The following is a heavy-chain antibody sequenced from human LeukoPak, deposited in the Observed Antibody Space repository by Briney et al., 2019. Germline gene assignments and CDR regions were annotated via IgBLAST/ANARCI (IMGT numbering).Heavy chain of an antibody. V-gene: IGHV4-59*01. D-gene: IGHD6-19*01. CDR1: GVSISSYY. CDR2: IYYSGST. Sequence: SETLSLTCTVSGVSISSYYWSWIRQPPGKVLEWIGYIYYSGSTNYNSSLKSRVTISVDTSKNQFSLKLSSVTAADTAVYYCAREHNSSHGVWGQGTLVTVSS. J-gene: IGHJ4*02. CDR3: AREHNSSHGV.